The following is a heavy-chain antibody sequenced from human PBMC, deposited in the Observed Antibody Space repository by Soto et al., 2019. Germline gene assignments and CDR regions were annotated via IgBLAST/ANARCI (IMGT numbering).Heavy chain of an antibody. CDR1: GVSFSGYY. CDR2: FYYSGIT. CDR3: ARVTVAVPATTHYFDY. Sequence: PSETLSLTCAVYGVSFSGYYWSWIRQPPGKGLEWIGYFYYSGITDYNPSLKSRVTISADTSKNQFSLKLRSVTAADAAVYYCARVTVAVPATTHYFDYWGQGTPVTVSS. D-gene: IGHD1-26*01. J-gene: IGHJ4*02. V-gene: IGHV4-34*11.